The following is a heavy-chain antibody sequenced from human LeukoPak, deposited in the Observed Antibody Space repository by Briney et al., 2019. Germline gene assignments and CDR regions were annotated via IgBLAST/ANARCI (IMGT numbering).Heavy chain of an antibody. CDR2: IYYSGST. V-gene: IGHV4-59*01. CDR1: GGSISSYY. D-gene: IGHD5-18*01. J-gene: IGHJ4*02. Sequence: SETLSLTCTVSGGSISSYYWSWIRQPPGKGLEWIGYIYYSGSTNYNPSLKSRVTISVDTSKNQFSLKLSSVTAADTAVYYCARDSGYSYGPGLYYFDYWGQGTLVTVSS. CDR3: ARDSGYSYGPGLYYFDY.